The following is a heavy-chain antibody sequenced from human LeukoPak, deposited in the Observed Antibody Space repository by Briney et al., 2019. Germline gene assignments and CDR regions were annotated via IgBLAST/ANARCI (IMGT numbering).Heavy chain of an antibody. CDR2: VNSDGSTT. J-gene: IGHJ4*02. CDR3: AGFRFLEWFQSGYFDY. D-gene: IGHD3-3*01. V-gene: IGHV3-74*01. CDR1: GFPFSNYW. Sequence: GGSLRLSCAASGFPFSNYWMPWVRQAPGKGLEWVSRVNSDGSTTTYTDSVKGRFTISRDNAKNTLYLQMNSLRAEDTAVYYCAGFRFLEWFQSGYFDYWGQGTLVTVSS.